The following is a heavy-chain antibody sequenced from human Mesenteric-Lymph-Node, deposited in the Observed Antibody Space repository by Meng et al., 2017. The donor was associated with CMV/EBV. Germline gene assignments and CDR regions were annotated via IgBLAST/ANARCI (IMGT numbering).Heavy chain of an antibody. V-gene: IGHV7-4-1*02. J-gene: IGHJ2*01. CDR1: GYTFSSYA. D-gene: IGHD3-9*01. CDR3: ARGLRYFDWFWYFDL. Sequence: SGYTFSSYAMNWVRQAPGQGLEWMGLINTNTGNPTYAQGFTGRFVFSLDTSVSTAYLQISSLKVEDTAVYYCARGLRYFDWFWYFDLWGRGTLVTVSS. CDR2: INTNTGNP.